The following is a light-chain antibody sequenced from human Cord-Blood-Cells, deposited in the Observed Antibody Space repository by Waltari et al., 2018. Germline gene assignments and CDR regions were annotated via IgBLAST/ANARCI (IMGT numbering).Light chain of an antibody. CDR1: SSDVGGYNY. V-gene: IGLV2-14*03. J-gene: IGLJ3*02. CDR3: SSYTSSSTLV. CDR2: DVS. Sequence: QSALTQPASVSGSPGQSIPISRTGTSSDVGGYNYVSWYQQHPGKAPKLMIYDVSNRPSGVSNRFSGSKSGNTASLTISGLQAEDEADYYCSSYTSSSTLVFGGGTKLTVL.